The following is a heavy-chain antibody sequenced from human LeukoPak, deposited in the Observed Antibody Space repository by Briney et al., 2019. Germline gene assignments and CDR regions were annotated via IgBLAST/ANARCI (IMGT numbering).Heavy chain of an antibody. V-gene: IGHV4-4*02. D-gene: IGHD6-13*01. CDR2: IYHSGST. CDR3: ARDKKVAAAGRRPYYYYGMDV. J-gene: IGHJ6*02. CDR1: GGSISSSNW. Sequence: SETLSLTCAVPGGSISSSNWWSWVRQPPGKGLEWIGEIYHSGSTNYNPSLKSRVTISVDKSKNQFSLKLSSVTAADTAVYYCARDKKVAAAGRRPYYYYGMDVWGQGTTVTVSS.